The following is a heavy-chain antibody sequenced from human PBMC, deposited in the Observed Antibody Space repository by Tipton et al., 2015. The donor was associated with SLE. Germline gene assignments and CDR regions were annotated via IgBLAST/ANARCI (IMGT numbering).Heavy chain of an antibody. CDR1: GGSVSSGSYY. D-gene: IGHD3-10*01. V-gene: IGHV4-39*07. J-gene: IGHJ4*02. CDR2: IYYSGST. CDR3: ASPYGSGSYYNPFDY. Sequence: LRLSCTVSGGSVSSGSYYWSWIRQPPGKGLEWIGSIYYSGSTYYNPSLKSRVTISVDTSKNQFSLKLSSVTAADTAVYYCASPYGSGSYYNPFDYWGQGTMVTVSS.